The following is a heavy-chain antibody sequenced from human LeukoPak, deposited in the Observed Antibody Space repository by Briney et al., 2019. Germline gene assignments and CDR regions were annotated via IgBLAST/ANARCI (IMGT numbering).Heavy chain of an antibody. CDR1: GYTFTSYG. Sequence: ASVKVSCKASGYTFTSYGISWVRQAPGQGLEWMGWISAYNGNTNYAQKLQGRVTMTTDTSTSTAYMELRSPRSDDTAVYYCARDGPSPLTYYDYVWGSYRRQGTCDYWGQGTLVTVSS. J-gene: IGHJ4*02. D-gene: IGHD3-16*02. CDR3: ARDGPSPLTYYDYVWGSYRRQGTCDY. CDR2: ISAYNGNT. V-gene: IGHV1-18*01.